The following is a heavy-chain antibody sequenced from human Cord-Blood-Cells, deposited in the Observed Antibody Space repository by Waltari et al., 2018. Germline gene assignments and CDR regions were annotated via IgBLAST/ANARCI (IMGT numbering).Heavy chain of an antibody. Sequence: EVQLVEYGGGLVQPGGCLRLSCAAHGCTVSSYGMSWVRQAPGKGLEWVANIKQDGSEKYYVDSVKGRFTISRDNAKNSLYLQMNSLRAEDTAVYYCARDPLETTVVTQGYYYYGMDVWGQGTTVTVSS. V-gene: IGHV3-7*01. J-gene: IGHJ6*02. CDR2: IKQDGSEK. CDR1: GCTVSSYG. CDR3: ARDPLETTVVTQGYYYYGMDV. D-gene: IGHD4-17*01.